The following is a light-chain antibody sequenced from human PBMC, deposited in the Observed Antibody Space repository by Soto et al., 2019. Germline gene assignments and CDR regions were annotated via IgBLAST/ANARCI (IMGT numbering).Light chain of an antibody. CDR2: EVS. Sequence: QSVLTQPPSASGSPGQSVTISCTGTSSDVGGYNFVSWYQQHPGRAPKLIIYEVSKRPSGVPDRLSGSKSGNTASLTVSRLRAEDEADYYCNSYVDTNKFVFGTGTKVTVL. V-gene: IGLV2-8*01. J-gene: IGLJ1*01. CDR3: NSYVDTNKFV. CDR1: SSDVGGYNF.